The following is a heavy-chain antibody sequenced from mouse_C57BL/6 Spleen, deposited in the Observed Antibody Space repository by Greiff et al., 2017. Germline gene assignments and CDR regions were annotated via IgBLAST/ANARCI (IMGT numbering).Heavy chain of an antibody. J-gene: IGHJ2*01. CDR1: GFTFSDYG. CDR2: LSSGSSTI. Sequence: DVHLVESGGGLVKPGGSLKLSCAASGFTFSDYGMHWVRQAPEQGLAWVAYLSSGSSTIYSADTVKGRFTICRDNAKNTRFLQMTSLRSEDTAMYYCARGDTAQATFYFDYWGQGTTLTVSS. V-gene: IGHV5-17*01. D-gene: IGHD3-2*02. CDR3: ARGDTAQATFYFDY.